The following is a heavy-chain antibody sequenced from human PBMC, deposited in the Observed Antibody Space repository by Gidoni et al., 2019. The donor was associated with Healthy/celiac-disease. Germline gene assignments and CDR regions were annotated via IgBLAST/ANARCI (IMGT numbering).Heavy chain of an antibody. Sequence: AASVKGRFTISRDDSKSIAYLQMNSLKTEDTAVYYCTREVGYWGQGTLVTVSS. V-gene: IGHV3-49*02. D-gene: IGHD3-3*01. CDR3: TREVGY. J-gene: IGHJ4*02.